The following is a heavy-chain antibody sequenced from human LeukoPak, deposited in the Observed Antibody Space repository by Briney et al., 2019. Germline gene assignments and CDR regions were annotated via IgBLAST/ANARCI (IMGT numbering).Heavy chain of an antibody. V-gene: IGHV3-74*01. CDR3: VPSAMPELDY. CDR2: LXSDGITT. J-gene: IGHJ4*02. CDR1: GFSFSXXX. D-gene: IGHD2-2*01. Sequence: PGGXXXLXXAASGFSFSXXXXXXVRQXPXXXXVWVSXLXSDGITTXXXASVXXRFTISXNTAKNTLYLQMNSLKAEDTAVYYCVPSAMPELDYWGQGTLVTVSS.